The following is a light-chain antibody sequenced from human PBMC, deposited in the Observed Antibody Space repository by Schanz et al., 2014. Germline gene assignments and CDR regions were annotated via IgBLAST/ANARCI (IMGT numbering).Light chain of an antibody. V-gene: IGKV3-15*01. Sequence: DIVLTQSPGTLSLSPGERATLSCRASQSVSSSFVAWYQQKPGQAPRLLIYGASTRATGIPARFSGSGSGTEFTLTISSLQSEDVAVYFCQQYNSWPPTTFGQGTRLEI. J-gene: IGKJ5*01. CDR2: GAS. CDR1: QSVSSS. CDR3: QQYNSWPPTT.